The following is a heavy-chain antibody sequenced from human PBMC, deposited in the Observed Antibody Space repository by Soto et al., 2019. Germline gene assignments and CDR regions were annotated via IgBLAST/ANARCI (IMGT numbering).Heavy chain of an antibody. V-gene: IGHV1-18*01. CDR2: ISAYNGNT. J-gene: IGHJ4*02. Sequence: ASVKVSCKASGYTFTSYGISWVRQAPGQGLEWMGWISAYNGNTNYAQKLQGRVTMTTDTSTRTAYMELRSLRSDDTAVYYCARDSLLWFGELLYGDYWGQGTLVTVSS. CDR3: ARDSLLWFGELLYGDY. CDR1: GYTFTSYG. D-gene: IGHD3-10*01.